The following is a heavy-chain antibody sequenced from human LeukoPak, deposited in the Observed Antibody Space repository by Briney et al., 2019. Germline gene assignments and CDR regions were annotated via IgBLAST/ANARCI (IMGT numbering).Heavy chain of an antibody. Sequence: SETLSLTCTVSGYSISSGYYWGWIRQPPGKGQEWIGSIYHSGSTYYNPSLKSRVTISVDTSKNQFSLKLSSVTAADTAVYFCASIKSSSGIAVATPDYWGQGTLVTVSS. CDR2: IYHSGST. CDR3: ASIKSSSGIAVATPDY. J-gene: IGHJ4*02. V-gene: IGHV4-38-2*02. D-gene: IGHD6-19*01. CDR1: GYSISSGYY.